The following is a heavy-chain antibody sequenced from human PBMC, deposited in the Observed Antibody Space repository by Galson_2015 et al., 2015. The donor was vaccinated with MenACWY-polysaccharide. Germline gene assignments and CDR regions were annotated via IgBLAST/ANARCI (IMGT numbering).Heavy chain of an antibody. J-gene: IGHJ4*02. V-gene: IGHV3-23*01. Sequence: SLRLSCAASGFTFSSYAMSWVRQAPGKGLEWVSAISGSGGSTYYADSVKGRFTISRDNSKNTLYLQMNSLRAEDTAVYYCAKADIPVVVVAATRGVLGYWGQGTLVTVSS. D-gene: IGHD2-15*01. CDR3: AKADIPVVVVAATRGVLGY. CDR2: ISGSGGST. CDR1: GFTFSSYA.